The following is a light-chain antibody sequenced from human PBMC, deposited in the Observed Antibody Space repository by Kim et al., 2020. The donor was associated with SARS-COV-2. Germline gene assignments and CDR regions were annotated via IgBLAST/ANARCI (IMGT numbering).Light chain of an antibody. CDR3: QAWDSITVG. CDR2: QDS. V-gene: IGLV3-1*01. Sequence: SYELTQPPSVSVSPGQTASITCSGDKVGDKYACWYQQKPGQSPVLVIYQDSKRPSGIPERFSGSNSGNTATLTISGTQAMDEADYYCQAWDSITVGFGGG. J-gene: IGLJ2*01. CDR1: KVGDKY.